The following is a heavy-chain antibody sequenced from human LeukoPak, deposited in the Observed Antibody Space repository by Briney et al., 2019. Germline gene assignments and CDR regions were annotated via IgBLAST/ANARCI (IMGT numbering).Heavy chain of an antibody. Sequence: ASVKVSCKVSGYTLTELSMHWVRQAPGKGLEWMGGFDPEDGETIYAQKFQGRVTMTRNTSISTAYMELSSLRSEDTAVYYCARDGYSYGFPFDYWGQGTLVTVSS. CDR2: FDPEDGET. CDR1: GYTLTELS. J-gene: IGHJ4*02. V-gene: IGHV1-24*01. D-gene: IGHD5-18*01. CDR3: ARDGYSYGFPFDY.